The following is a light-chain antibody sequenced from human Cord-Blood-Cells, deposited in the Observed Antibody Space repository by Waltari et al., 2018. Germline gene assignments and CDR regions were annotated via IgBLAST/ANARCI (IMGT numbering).Light chain of an antibody. CDR1: QSISSY. Sequence: DIQMTQSPSSLSASVGERVTITCRASQSISSYLNWYQQKPGKAPKLLIYAACSLQSGVPSRFSGSGSGTDFTLTISSLQPEDFATYYCQQSYSTPRTFGQGTKLEIK. V-gene: IGKV1-39*01. CDR2: AAC. J-gene: IGKJ2*01. CDR3: QQSYSTPRT.